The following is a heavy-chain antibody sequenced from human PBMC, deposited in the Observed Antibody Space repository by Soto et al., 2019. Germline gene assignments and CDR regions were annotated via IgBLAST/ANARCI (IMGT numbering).Heavy chain of an antibody. CDR2: INSDGSHT. Sequence: EVQLVESGGGLVQPGGSLRLSCAASGLSFNIYWMHWVRQVPGKGLVWFARINSDGSHTIYVDSVKGRFTISRDNAKNTVFLQMDSLRDEDTGVYYCAGGMAGLDVWGQGTTVTVSS. CDR1: GLSFNIYW. CDR3: AGGMAGLDV. J-gene: IGHJ6*02. V-gene: IGHV3-74*01.